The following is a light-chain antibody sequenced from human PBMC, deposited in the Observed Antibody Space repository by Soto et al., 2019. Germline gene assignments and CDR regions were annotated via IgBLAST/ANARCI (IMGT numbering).Light chain of an antibody. CDR2: GVT. Sequence: QSALTQPASVSGSPGQSITISCTGTSSDVGAYDYVSWCQQHPGKAPKLLIYGVTNRPSGVSDRFSGSKSGNSASLTISGLQADDEADYHCSSYTSSNSLVFGGGTKLTVL. CDR3: SSYTSSNSLV. J-gene: IGLJ3*02. V-gene: IGLV2-14*01. CDR1: SSDVGAYDY.